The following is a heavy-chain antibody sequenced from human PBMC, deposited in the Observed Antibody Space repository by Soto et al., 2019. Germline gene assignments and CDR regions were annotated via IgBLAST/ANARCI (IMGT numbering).Heavy chain of an antibody. J-gene: IGHJ4*02. CDR1: GYTFSNFW. V-gene: IGHV5-51*01. D-gene: IGHD6-13*01. Sequence: GESLKISCQCSGYTFSNFWIGWVRQLPGQGLEWMGIIYPGDHETRYSPSFLGKVTISAETSINTAYLQWSSLEASDSAFYFCARSPRSSPYFDFWGQGALVTVS. CDR2: IYPGDHET. CDR3: ARSPRSSPYFDF.